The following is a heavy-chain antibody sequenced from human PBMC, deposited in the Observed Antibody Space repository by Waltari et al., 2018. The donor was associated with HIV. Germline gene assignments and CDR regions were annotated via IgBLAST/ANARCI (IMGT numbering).Heavy chain of an antibody. CDR3: VRDRRGPWDWNYSFLS. CDR1: GFTFSDYA. J-gene: IGHJ4*02. CDR2: MSGSGGST. Sequence: EVQLLESGGGLVQPGGSLKLSCAAAGFTFSDYAMGWVRQVPGKVLEWVSSMSGSGGSTFYPHSVKSRFIISRDNFKNTLYLQMNRLRIEDTAVYFCVRDRRGPWDWNYSFLSWGQGNLVTVSS. D-gene: IGHD1-7*01. V-gene: IGHV3-23*01.